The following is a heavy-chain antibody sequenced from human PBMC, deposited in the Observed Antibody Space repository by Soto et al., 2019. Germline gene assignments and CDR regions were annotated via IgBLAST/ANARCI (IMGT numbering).Heavy chain of an antibody. V-gene: IGHV3-43*01. J-gene: IGHJ6*02. D-gene: IGHD6-6*01. CDR3: AKDIKSIAAPDYYYYGMDV. Sequence: GSLRLYCAASGFTFDGYTMHWVRQVPGKGLEWVSLISWDGGSTYYADSVKGRFTISRDNSKNSLYLQMNSLRTEDTALYYCAKDIKSIAAPDYYYYGMDVWGQGT. CDR1: GFTFDGYT. CDR2: ISWDGGST.